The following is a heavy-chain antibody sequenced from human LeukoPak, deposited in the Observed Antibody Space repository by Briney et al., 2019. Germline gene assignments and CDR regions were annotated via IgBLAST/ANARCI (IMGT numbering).Heavy chain of an antibody. D-gene: IGHD6-19*01. V-gene: IGHV3-30*02. Sequence: PAGGSLRLSCAASGFTFSSYGMHWVRQAPGKGLEWVAFIRYDGSYKYYADSVKGRFTISRDNSKSTLYLQMNSLRAEDTALYYCASYSSASFDYWGQGTLVTVSS. J-gene: IGHJ4*02. CDR2: IRYDGSYK. CDR1: GFTFSSYG. CDR3: ASYSSASFDY.